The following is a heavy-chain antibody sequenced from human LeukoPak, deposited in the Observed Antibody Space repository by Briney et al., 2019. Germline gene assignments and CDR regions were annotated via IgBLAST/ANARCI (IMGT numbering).Heavy chain of an antibody. CDR1: GFTFSTYS. V-gene: IGHV3-21*01. CDR3: AKVRSYYYYYMDV. Sequence: GGSLRLSCAASGFTFSTYSMNWVRQAPGKGLEWVSSISSGSSYIYYADSVKGRFTISRDNSKNTLYLQMNSLRAEDTAVYYCAKVRSYYYYYMDVWGKGTTVTISS. J-gene: IGHJ6*03. D-gene: IGHD3-10*01. CDR2: ISSGSSYI.